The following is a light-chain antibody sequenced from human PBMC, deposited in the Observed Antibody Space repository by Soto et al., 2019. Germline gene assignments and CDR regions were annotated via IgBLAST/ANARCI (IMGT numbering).Light chain of an antibody. CDR3: QQYGTSPPIT. V-gene: IGKV3-20*01. CDR2: GAS. J-gene: IGKJ5*01. CDR1: QSVRNY. Sequence: VMTQAPATLSVSPGETATLSCRASQSVRNYLAWYQQKPGQAPRLLIYGASSRATGIPDRFSGSGSGRDFSLTINRLEPEDSAVYYCQQYGTSPPITFGQGTRLEIK.